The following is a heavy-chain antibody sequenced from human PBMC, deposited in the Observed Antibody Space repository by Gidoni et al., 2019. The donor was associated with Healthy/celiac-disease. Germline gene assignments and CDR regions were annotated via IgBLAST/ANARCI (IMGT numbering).Heavy chain of an antibody. CDR2: IYYSGST. J-gene: IGHJ4*02. CDR3: ARHRTERCYDSRGYPFDY. CDR1: GGSIRSSRYY. V-gene: IGHV4-39*01. Sequence: QLQLQESGPGLVMPSETLSLTCTVSGGSIRSSRYYWGWIRQPPGKGLEWIRSIYYSGSTYYNPSLKSRVTISVDTSKNQFSLNLSSVTAADTAVYYCARHRTERCYDSRGYPFDYWGQGTLVTVSS. D-gene: IGHD3-22*01.